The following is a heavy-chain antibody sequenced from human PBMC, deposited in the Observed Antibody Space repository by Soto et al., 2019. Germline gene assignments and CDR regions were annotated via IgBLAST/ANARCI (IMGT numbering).Heavy chain of an antibody. CDR2: MNPNSGNT. Sequence: ASVKVTCKASGDTFTSYEINWVRQATGQGLEWMGWMNPNSGNTGYAQKFQGRVTMTRNTSISTGYMELSSLRSEDTAVYYCARLGYCSGGSCRRGNWFDPWGQGTLVTVSS. CDR1: GDTFTSYE. J-gene: IGHJ5*02. V-gene: IGHV1-8*01. CDR3: ARLGYCSGGSCRRGNWFDP. D-gene: IGHD2-15*01.